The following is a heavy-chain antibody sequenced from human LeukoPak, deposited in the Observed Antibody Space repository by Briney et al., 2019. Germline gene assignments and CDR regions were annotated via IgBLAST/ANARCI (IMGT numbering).Heavy chain of an antibody. J-gene: IGHJ6*03. CDR3: ARGKDSSWTYYYYYYMDV. CDR2: INPNSGGT. CDR1: GYTFTGYY. V-gene: IGHV1-2*02. D-gene: IGHD6-13*01. Sequence: ASVKVSCKASGYTFTGYYMHWVRQAPGQGLEWMGWINPNSGGTNYAQKFQGRVTMTRDTSISTAYMELSRLRSDDTAVYYCARGKDSSWTYYYYYYMDVWGKGTTVTVSS.